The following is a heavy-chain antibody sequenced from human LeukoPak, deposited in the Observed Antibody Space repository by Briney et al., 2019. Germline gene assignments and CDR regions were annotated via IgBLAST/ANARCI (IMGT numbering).Heavy chain of an antibody. J-gene: IGHJ4*02. V-gene: IGHV1-18*01. CDR2: ISAYNGNT. Sequence: ASVKVSCKASGYTFTSYGISWVRQAPGQGLEWMGWISAYNGNTNYVQKLQGRVTMTTDTSTSTAYMELRSLRSDDTAVYYCARSLSGMYDSSGYQVAGYWGQGTLVTVSS. CDR1: GYTFTSYG. CDR3: ARSLSGMYDSSGYQVAGY. D-gene: IGHD3-22*01.